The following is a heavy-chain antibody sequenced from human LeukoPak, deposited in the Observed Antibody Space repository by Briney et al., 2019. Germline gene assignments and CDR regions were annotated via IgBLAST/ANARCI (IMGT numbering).Heavy chain of an antibody. Sequence: PSETLYLTCTVSGGSINNYYWSWIRQPPGKGLEWVGYIYYSGSGSTNYNPSLKGRVTISVDASQNHVSLNLASVTAADTAAYYCASSGGGRYSYGSLDYWGQGTLVTVSS. J-gene: IGHJ4*02. CDR3: ASSGGGRYSYGSLDY. CDR2: IYYSGSGST. V-gene: IGHV4-59*08. D-gene: IGHD5-18*01. CDR1: GGSINNYY.